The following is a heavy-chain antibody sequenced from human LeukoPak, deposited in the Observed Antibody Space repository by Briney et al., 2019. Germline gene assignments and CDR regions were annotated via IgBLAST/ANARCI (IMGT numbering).Heavy chain of an antibody. V-gene: IGHV4-39*07. Sequence: SETLSLTCTVSGGSISSYYWTWIRQPPGKGLEWIGSIYYSGSTYYNPSLKSRVTMSVDTSKNQFSLKLSSVTAADTAVYYCARGSSSLASHWGQGTLVTVSS. CDR1: GGSISSYY. CDR2: IYYSGST. CDR3: ARGSSSLASH. D-gene: IGHD6-13*01. J-gene: IGHJ4*02.